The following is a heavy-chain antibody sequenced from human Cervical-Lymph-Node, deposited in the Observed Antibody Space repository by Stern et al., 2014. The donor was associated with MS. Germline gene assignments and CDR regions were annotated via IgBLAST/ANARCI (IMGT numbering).Heavy chain of an antibody. J-gene: IGHJ4*02. CDR2: INPNSGAT. CDR3: ARGRDYYDSSGYSFDS. D-gene: IGHD3-22*01. Sequence: VQLVESGAEVKKPGASVKVSCKASGYNFTGFYVHWVRQAPGQGLEWMGRINPNSGATKYAQNFLDRVTMTRDTSISTAYMELRRLRSDDTAVFFCARGRDYYDSSGYSFDSWGQGTLVTVSS. CDR1: GYNFTGFY. V-gene: IGHV1-2*06.